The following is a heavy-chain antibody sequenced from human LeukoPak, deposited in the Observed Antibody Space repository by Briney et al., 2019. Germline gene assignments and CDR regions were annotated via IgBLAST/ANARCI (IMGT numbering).Heavy chain of an antibody. D-gene: IGHD5-24*01. V-gene: IGHV3-11*05. J-gene: IGHJ4*02. CDR1: GFTVGSNY. CDR3: ARVLVEMATTYYFDY. Sequence: GGSLRLSCAASGFTVGSNYMSWIRQAPGKGLEWVSYISSSSSYTNYADSVKGRFTISRDNAKNSLYLQMNSLRAEDTAVYYCARVLVEMATTYYFDYWGQGTLVTVSS. CDR2: ISSSSSYT.